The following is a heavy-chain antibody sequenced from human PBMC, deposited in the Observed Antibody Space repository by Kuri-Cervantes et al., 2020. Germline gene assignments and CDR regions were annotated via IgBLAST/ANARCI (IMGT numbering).Heavy chain of an antibody. D-gene: IGHD3-10*01. CDR1: GFSLSISGVG. Sequence: SGPTLVKPTQTLTLTCTFSGFSLSISGVGVGWIRQPPGKGLEWIGYIYYSGSTNYNPSLKSRVTISVDTSKNQFSLKLSSVTAADTAVYYCARVGRGFRELFVDYWGQGTLVTVSS. CDR2: IYYSGST. CDR3: ARVGRGFRELFVDY. V-gene: IGHV4-61*08. J-gene: IGHJ4*02.